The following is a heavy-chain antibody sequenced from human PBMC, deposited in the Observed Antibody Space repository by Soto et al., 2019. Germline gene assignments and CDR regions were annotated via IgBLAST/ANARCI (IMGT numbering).Heavy chain of an antibody. D-gene: IGHD2-15*01. Sequence: ASVKVSCKASGYTFTSYGISWVRQAPGQGLEWMGWISAYNGNTNYAQKLQGRVTMTTDTSTSTAYMELRSLRSDDTAVYYCARPDLYCSGGSCNWFDPWGQGTLVTVSS. V-gene: IGHV1-18*01. CDR3: ARPDLYCSGGSCNWFDP. J-gene: IGHJ5*02. CDR2: ISAYNGNT. CDR1: GYTFTSYG.